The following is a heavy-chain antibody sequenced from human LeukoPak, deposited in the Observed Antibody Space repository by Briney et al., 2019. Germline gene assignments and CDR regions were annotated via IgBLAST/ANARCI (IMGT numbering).Heavy chain of an antibody. V-gene: IGHV3-11*03. D-gene: IGHD2-2*01. CDR2: ISSSSSYT. Sequence: PGGSLRLSCAASGFTFSDYYMSWIRQAPGKGLEWVSYISSSSSYTNYADSVKGRFTISRDNAKNSLYLQMNSLRAEDTAVYYCGRLDSCAPVPGYWGQGTLVTVSS. CDR1: GFTFSDYY. J-gene: IGHJ4*02. CDR3: GRLDSCAPVPGY.